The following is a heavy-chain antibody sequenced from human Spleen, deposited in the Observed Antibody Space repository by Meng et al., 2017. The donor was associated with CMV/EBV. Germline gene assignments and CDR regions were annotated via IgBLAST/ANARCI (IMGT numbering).Heavy chain of an antibody. J-gene: IGHJ3*02. CDR2: IYGGAIT. V-gene: IGHV3-66*02. D-gene: IGHD2-21*01. CDR1: GFTFSSYW. Sequence: GESLKISCAASGFTFSSYWMSWVRQAPGKGLEWVSVIYGGAITYYADSVTGRFTISRDDSKNTLYLHMNSLRRDDTAVYYCAREGWPSVASISARAAFDIWGRGTLVTVSS. CDR3: AREGWPSVASISARAAFDI.